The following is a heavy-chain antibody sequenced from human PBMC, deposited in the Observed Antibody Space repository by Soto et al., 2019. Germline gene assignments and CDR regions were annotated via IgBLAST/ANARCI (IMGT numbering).Heavy chain of an antibody. CDR1: GLTFTSSA. D-gene: IGHD6-19*01. CDR3: AAAPSPTAVAGGDY. J-gene: IGHJ4*02. CDR2: IVVGSGNT. V-gene: IGHV1-58*02. Sequence: QMQLVQSGPEVKKPGTSVKVSCKASGLTFTSSAMQWVRQARGQRLEWIGWIVVGSGNTNYAQKFQERVTITRDMSTSTAYMELSSLRSEDTAVYYCAAAPSPTAVAGGDYWGQGTLVTVSS.